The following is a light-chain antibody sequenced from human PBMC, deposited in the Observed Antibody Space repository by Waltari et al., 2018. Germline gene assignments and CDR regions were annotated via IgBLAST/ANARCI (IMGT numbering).Light chain of an antibody. CDR3: SSYTTGSTRYV. CDR1: SSDIGAYNF. V-gene: IGLV2-14*03. CDR2: DVN. J-gene: IGLJ1*01. Sequence: QSALTQPASVSGSPGQSITISCTGTSSDIGAYNFVSWYQKHPGKAPKVMIYDVNNRPSGVSSRFSGSKSGNTASLTISGLQAEDEADYYCSSYTTGSTRYVF.